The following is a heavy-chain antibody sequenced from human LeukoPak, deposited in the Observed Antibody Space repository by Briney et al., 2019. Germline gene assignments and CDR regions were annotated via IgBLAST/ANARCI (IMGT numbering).Heavy chain of an antibody. CDR3: ARDKGAEMATVTGWFDP. CDR1: GYTFSSYY. D-gene: IGHD5-24*01. V-gene: IGHV1-46*01. CDR2: INPSGGTT. Sequence: ASVKVSCKASGYTFSSYYMHWVRQAPGQGLEWMGIINPSGGTTNYAQKFQGRVTITADKSTSTAYMELSGLRSEDTAVYYCARDKGAEMATVTGWFDPWGQGTLVIVTS. J-gene: IGHJ5*02.